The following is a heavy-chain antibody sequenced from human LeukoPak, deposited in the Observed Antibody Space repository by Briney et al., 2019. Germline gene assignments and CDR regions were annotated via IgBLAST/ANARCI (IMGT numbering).Heavy chain of an antibody. CDR1: GYTFTGYY. CDR3: ARVYFDILTGYPSIYFDY. CDR2: INPNSGGT. J-gene: IGHJ4*02. Sequence: ASVKVSCKASGYTFTGYYMHWVRQAPGQGLEWMGWINPNSGGTNYAQKFQGRVTMTRDTSISTAYMELSRLRSDDTAVYYCARVYFDILTGYPSIYFDYWGQETLVTVSS. D-gene: IGHD3-9*01. V-gene: IGHV1-2*02.